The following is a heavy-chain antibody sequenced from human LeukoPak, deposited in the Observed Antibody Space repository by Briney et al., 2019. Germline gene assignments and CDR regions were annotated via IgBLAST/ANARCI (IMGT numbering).Heavy chain of an antibody. CDR3: ARTHPRYYYDSSPQNWFDP. CDR1: GYTFTGYY. D-gene: IGHD3-22*01. CDR2: INPSGGST. Sequence: ASVKVSCKASGYTFTGYYIHWVRQAPGQGLEWMGIINPSGGSTSYAQKFQGRVTMTRDTSTSTVYMELSRLRSDDTAVYYCARTHPRYYYDSSPQNWFDPWGQGTLVTVSS. J-gene: IGHJ5*02. V-gene: IGHV1-46*01.